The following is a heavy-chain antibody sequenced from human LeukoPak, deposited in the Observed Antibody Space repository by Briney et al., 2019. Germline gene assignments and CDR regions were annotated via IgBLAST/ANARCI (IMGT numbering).Heavy chain of an antibody. D-gene: IGHD5-24*01. V-gene: IGHV3-66*01. CDR3: ARDRRDGYCLGH. CDR1: GFTVSSSY. J-gene: IGHJ4*02. Sequence: GGSLRLSCTGSGFTVSSSYMSWVRQTPGKGLEWVSVMYSGGTTYYADSVKGRFTTSRDSSKNTVNLQMNSLRAEDTAVYYCARDRRDGYCLGHWGQGTLVTVSS. CDR2: MYSGGTT.